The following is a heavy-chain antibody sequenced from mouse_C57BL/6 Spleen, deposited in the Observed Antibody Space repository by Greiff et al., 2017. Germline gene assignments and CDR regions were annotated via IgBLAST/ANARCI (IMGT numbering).Heavy chain of an antibody. J-gene: IGHJ2*01. CDR2: INPSTGGT. V-gene: IGHV1-42*01. D-gene: IGHD1-1*01. CDR1: GYSFTGYY. Sequence: VQLQQSGPELVKPGASVKISCKASGYSFTGYYMNWVKQSPEKSLEWIGEINPSTGGTTYNQKFKAKATLTVDKSSSTAYMQLKSLTSEDSAVYYCARGGYYYGSSYFDYWGQGTTLTVSS. CDR3: ARGGYYYGSSYFDY.